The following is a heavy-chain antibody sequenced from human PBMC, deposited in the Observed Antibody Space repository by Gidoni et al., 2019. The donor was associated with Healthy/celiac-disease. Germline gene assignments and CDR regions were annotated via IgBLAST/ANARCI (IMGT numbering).Heavy chain of an antibody. V-gene: IGHV3-48*02. J-gene: IGHJ4*02. Sequence: CAASGFTFSSYSMNWVRQAPGKGLEWVSYISSSSSTIYYADSVKGRFTISRDNAKNSLYLQMNSLRDEDTAVYYCARDFLDGRGYYYDSSGSFDYWGQGTLVTVSS. CDR1: GFTFSSYS. CDR3: ARDFLDGRGYYYDSSGSFDY. D-gene: IGHD3-22*01. CDR2: ISSSSSTI.